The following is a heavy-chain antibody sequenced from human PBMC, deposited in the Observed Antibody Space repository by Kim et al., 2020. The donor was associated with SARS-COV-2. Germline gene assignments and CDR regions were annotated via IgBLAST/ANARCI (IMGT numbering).Heavy chain of an antibody. Sequence: GGSLRLSCEASTSTFSSYWMHWVRQAPGKGLVWVSRISNDGSGSITNYADSVKGRFTISRDDSVNTLSLQMNSLRAEDTALYYCATSRSGWDRFEFWGQG. CDR2: ISNDGSGSIT. CDR1: TSTFSSYW. J-gene: IGHJ4*02. D-gene: IGHD6-19*01. CDR3: ATSRSGWDRFEF. V-gene: IGHV3-74*01.